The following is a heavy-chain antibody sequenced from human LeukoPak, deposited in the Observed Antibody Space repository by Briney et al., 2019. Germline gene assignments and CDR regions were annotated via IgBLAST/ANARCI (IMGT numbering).Heavy chain of an antibody. CDR3: ARVSGSYYYYY. Sequence: PSETLSLTCTVSGGSISSSSYYWGWIRQPPGKGLEWIGSIFDSGSTYYNPSLKSRVTTSVDTSKNQFSLKLSSVTAADTAVYYCARVSGSYYYYYWGQGTLVTVSS. V-gene: IGHV4-39*07. J-gene: IGHJ4*02. CDR1: GGSISSSSYY. D-gene: IGHD1-26*01. CDR2: IFDSGST.